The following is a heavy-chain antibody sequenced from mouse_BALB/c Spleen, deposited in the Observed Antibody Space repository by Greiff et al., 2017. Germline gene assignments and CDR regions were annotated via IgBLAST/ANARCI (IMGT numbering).Heavy chain of an antibody. V-gene: IGHV1-9*01. CDR3: AVYYGNYAVGAMDY. Sequence: QVQLKESGAELMKPGASVKISCKATGYTFSSYWIEWVKQRPGHGLEWIGEILPGSGSTNYNEKFKGKATFTADTSSNTAYMQLSSLTSEDSAVYYCAVYYGNYAVGAMDYWGQGTSVTVSS. D-gene: IGHD2-1*01. CDR1: GYTFSSYW. CDR2: ILPGSGST. J-gene: IGHJ4*01.